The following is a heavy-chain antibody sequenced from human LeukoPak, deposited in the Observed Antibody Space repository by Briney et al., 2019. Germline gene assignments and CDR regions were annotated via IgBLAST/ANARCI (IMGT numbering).Heavy chain of an antibody. D-gene: IGHD3-16*02. CDR1: GGSISSGDYY. Sequence: PSQTLSLTCTVSGGSISSGDYYWSWIRQPPGKGLEWIGYIYYSGSTYYNPSLKSRVTISVDTSKNQFSLKLSSVTAADTAVYYCARDGIFGELSSCWGQGTLVTVSS. V-gene: IGHV4-30-4*01. CDR3: ARDGIFGELSSC. J-gene: IGHJ4*02. CDR2: IYYSGST.